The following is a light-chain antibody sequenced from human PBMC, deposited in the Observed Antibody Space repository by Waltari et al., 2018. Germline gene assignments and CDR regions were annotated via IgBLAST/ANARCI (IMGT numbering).Light chain of an antibody. CDR3: QQYSNWPPWT. Sequence: EVVMTQSPVTLSVSPGERATLPCRASQRVSNNLPGYQHKPGQAPRLVMYDASTRASGLPARFSGTGSEREFTLTINSLQSEDVAIYYCQQYSNWPPWTFGQGTTVEIK. V-gene: IGKV3-15*01. CDR2: DAS. CDR1: QRVSNN. J-gene: IGKJ1*01.